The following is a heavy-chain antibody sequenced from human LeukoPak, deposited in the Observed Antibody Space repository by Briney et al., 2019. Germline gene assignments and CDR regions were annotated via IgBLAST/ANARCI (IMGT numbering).Heavy chain of an antibody. CDR2: IYYSGST. CDR1: GGSVSSGSYY. V-gene: IGHV4-61*01. D-gene: IGHD3-3*01. Sequence: SETLSLTCTVSGGSVSSGSYYWSWIRQPPGKGLEWIGYIYYSGSTNYNPSLKSRVTISVDTSKNQFSLKLSSVTAADTAVYYCARVTVLRFLEWLNFASYYFDYWGQGTLVTVSS. CDR3: ARVTVLRFLEWLNFASYYFDY. J-gene: IGHJ4*02.